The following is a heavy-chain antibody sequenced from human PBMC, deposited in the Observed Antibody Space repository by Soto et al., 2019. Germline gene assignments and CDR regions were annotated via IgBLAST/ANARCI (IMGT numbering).Heavy chain of an antibody. CDR1: GGSFSGYY. Sequence: PETLSLTCAVYGGSFSGYYWSWIRQPPGKGLEWIGEINHSGSTNYNPSLKSRVTISVDTSKNQFSLKLSSVTAADTAVYYCARGRGIVATINRYYYMDVWGKGTTVTVSS. V-gene: IGHV4-34*01. CDR2: INHSGST. CDR3: ARGRGIVATINRYYYMDV. J-gene: IGHJ6*03. D-gene: IGHD5-12*01.